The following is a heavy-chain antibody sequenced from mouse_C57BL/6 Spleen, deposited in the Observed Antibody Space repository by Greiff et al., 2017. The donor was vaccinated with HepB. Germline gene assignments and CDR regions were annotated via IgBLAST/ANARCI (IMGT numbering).Heavy chain of an antibody. CDR1: GFTFSSYG. V-gene: IGHV5-6*01. CDR3: ARHRATVVANWYFDV. J-gene: IGHJ1*03. D-gene: IGHD1-1*01. CDR2: ISSGGSYT. Sequence: EVMLVESGGDLVKPGGSLKLSCAASGFTFSSYGMSWVRQTPDKRLEWVATISSGGSYTYYPDSVKGRFTISRDNSKNTLYLQMRSLKSEDTAMYYCARHRATVVANWYFDVWGTGTTVTVSS.